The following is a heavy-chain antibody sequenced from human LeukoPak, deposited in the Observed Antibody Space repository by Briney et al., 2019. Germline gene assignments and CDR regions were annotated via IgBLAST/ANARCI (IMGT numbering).Heavy chain of an antibody. CDR3: AKGFDFEGYYYYYYMDV. Sequence: GGSLRLSCAASGFTFSSYSMNWVRQAPGKGLEWVSAISGSGGSTYYADSVKGRFTISRDNSKNTLYLQMNSLRAEDTAVYYCAKGFDFEGYYYYYYMDVWGKGTTVTISS. CDR1: GFTFSSYS. J-gene: IGHJ6*03. D-gene: IGHD3-9*01. CDR2: ISGSGGST. V-gene: IGHV3-23*01.